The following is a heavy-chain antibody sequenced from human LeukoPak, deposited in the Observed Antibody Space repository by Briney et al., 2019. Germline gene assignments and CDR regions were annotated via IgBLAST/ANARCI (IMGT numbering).Heavy chain of an antibody. CDR1: GGSVSSGSYY. CDR2: IYYSGST. Sequence: SETLSLTCTVSGGSVSSGSYYWSWIRQPPGKGLEWIGYIYYSGSTYYNPSLKSRVTISVDTSKNQFSLKLSSVTAADTAVYYCARVRDIVDLWGQGTLVTVSS. D-gene: IGHD2-15*01. V-gene: IGHV4-61*01. CDR3: ARVRDIVDL. J-gene: IGHJ5*02.